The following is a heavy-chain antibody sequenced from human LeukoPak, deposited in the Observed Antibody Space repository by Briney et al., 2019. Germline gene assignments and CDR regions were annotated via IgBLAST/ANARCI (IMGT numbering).Heavy chain of an antibody. CDR3: ARDVDTATPREYYYGMDV. CDR1: GGTFSSYA. V-gene: IGHV1-69*13. J-gene: IGHJ6*02. CDR2: IIPLFGTA. Sequence: SVKVSCKASGGTFSSYAINWVRQAPGQGLEWMGGIIPLFGTANYAHNFQARVTITADESTRTTYMELSSLTSEDTAVYYCARDVDTATPREYYYGMDVWGQGTTVTVSS. D-gene: IGHD5-18*01.